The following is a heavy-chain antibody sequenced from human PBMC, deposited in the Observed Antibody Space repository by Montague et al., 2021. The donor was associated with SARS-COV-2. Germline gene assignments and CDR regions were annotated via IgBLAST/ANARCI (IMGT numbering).Heavy chain of an antibody. CDR2: VSGRGEST. J-gene: IGHJ5*02. CDR3: TKLGDYAGTDRFDP. D-gene: IGHD4-17*01. Sequence: SLRLSCAASGFTFSSYAMAWVRQAPGKGLEWVSTVSGRGESTYYAESVKGRFTVSRDSSLNMVYLHLNNLRAEDTAVYYCTKLGDYAGTDRFDPWGQGTLVTVSS. V-gene: IGHV3-23*01. CDR1: GFTFSSYA.